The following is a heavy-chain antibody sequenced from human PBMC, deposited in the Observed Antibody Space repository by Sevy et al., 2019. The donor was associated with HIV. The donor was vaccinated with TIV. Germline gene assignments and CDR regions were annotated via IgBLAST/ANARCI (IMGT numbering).Heavy chain of an antibody. CDR3: ARRVPAGDDAFDI. D-gene: IGHD2-2*01. Sequence: GGSLRLSCAGSGFAFRDYYMTWIRQAPGKGLEWLSYISSSGNIIYYADSLKGRFTSSRDNAKNSLFLQMNSLRAEDTAVYYCARRVPAGDDAFDIWGQGTMVTVSS. V-gene: IGHV3-11*01. CDR1: GFAFRDYY. J-gene: IGHJ3*02. CDR2: ISSSGNII.